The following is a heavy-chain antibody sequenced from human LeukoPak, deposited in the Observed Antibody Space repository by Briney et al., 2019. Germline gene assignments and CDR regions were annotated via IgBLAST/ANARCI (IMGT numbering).Heavy chain of an antibody. CDR2: IYYSGST. Sequence: PSETLSLTCTVSGGSISSYYWSWIRQPPGKGLEWIGYIYYSGSTNYNPSLKSRVTISVDTSKNQFSLKLSSVTAADTAVYYCARVEGSGWPGYYYYGMDVWGQGTTVTVSS. V-gene: IGHV4-59*01. CDR1: GGSISSYY. J-gene: IGHJ6*02. D-gene: IGHD6-19*01. CDR3: ARVEGSGWPGYYYYGMDV.